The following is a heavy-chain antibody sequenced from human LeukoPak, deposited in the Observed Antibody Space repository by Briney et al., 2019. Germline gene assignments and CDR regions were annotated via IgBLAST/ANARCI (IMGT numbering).Heavy chain of an antibody. D-gene: IGHD6-13*01. J-gene: IGHJ4*02. V-gene: IGHV3-11*05. Sequence: GGSLRLSCAASGFTFSAYYMSWICQAPGKGLEWVSYISTTSSYTNHADSVKGRFTISRDNAKNSLYLQMNSLRAEDTAVYYCARGIAAAANYFDYWGQGTLVTVSS. CDR1: GFTFSAYY. CDR2: ISTTSSYT. CDR3: ARGIAAAANYFDY.